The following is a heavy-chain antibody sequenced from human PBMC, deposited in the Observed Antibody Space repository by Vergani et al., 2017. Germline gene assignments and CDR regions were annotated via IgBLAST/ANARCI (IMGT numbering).Heavy chain of an antibody. Sequence: QVQLVQSGAEVKKPGASVKVSCKASGYTFTSDDINWVRQATGQGLEWMGWMNPISGNTGYAQNLQGRLTITRDTSVNTAYMELSSLTSEDMAVYYCARDFPRQQLWSQGDYYYYMDVWGKGTTVTVSS. J-gene: IGHJ6*03. V-gene: IGHV1-8*03. CDR2: MNPISGNT. CDR1: GYTFTSDD. CDR3: ARDFPRQQLWSQGDYYYYMDV. D-gene: IGHD5-18*01.